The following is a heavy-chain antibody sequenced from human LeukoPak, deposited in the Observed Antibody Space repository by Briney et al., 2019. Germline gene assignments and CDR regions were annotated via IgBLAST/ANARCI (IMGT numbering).Heavy chain of an antibody. V-gene: IGHV4-61*02. CDR1: GGSISSSNYY. J-gene: IGHJ4*02. Sequence: SQTLSLTCTVSGGSISSSNYYWSWIRQPAGKGLEWIGRIYTSESTNYNPSLKSRVTISVDTSRNQFSLKLSSVTAADTAVYYCARGLWFGDENPPYFDYWGQGILVTVSS. CDR3: ARGLWFGDENPPYFDY. D-gene: IGHD3-10*01. CDR2: IYTSEST.